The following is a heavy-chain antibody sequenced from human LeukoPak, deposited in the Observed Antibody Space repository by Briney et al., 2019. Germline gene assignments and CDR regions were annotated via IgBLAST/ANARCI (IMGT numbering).Heavy chain of an antibody. D-gene: IGHD3-22*01. J-gene: IGHJ4*02. CDR1: GYTFTSYD. Sequence: ASVKVSCKASGYTFTSYDINWVRQATGQGLEWMGWMNPNSGNTGYAQKFQGRVTITADESTSTAYMELSSLRSEDTAVYYCARGATYYYDSSGYFDYWGQGTLVTVSS. CDR2: MNPNSGNT. CDR3: ARGATYYYDSSGYFDY. V-gene: IGHV1-8*01.